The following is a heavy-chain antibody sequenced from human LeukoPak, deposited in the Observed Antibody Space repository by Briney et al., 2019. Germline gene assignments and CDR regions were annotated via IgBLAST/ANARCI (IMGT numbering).Heavy chain of an antibody. V-gene: IGHV3-23*01. CDR2: VSSGGETT. D-gene: IGHD2-8*01. Sequence: GGSLRLSCVASGFTFSEYAMNWVRQAPGKRLEWVAGVSSGGETTYYAGSVKDHLTISRDNSKNTLYLQMNSLRAEDTALFYCAKDSIARNGVYDAFDIWGQGTKVTVSS. J-gene: IGHJ3*02. CDR1: GFTFSEYA. CDR3: AKDSIARNGVYDAFDI.